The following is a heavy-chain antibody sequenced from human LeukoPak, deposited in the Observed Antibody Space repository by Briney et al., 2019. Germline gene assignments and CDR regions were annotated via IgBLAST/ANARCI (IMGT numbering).Heavy chain of an antibody. CDR1: GGSFSGYY. CDR2: INHSGTT. D-gene: IGHD3-3*01. J-gene: IGHJ4*02. CDR3: AGLLEWFVY. Sequence: PSETLSLTCAVYGGSFSGYYWSWIRQPPGKGLEWIGEINHSGTTNYNPSLKSRVTISVDTSKNQFSLKLSSVTAADTAVYYCAGLLEWFVYWGQGTLVTVSS. V-gene: IGHV4-34*01.